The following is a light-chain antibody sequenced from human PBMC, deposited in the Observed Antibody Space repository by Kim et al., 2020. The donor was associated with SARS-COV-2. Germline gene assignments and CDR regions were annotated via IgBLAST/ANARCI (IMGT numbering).Light chain of an antibody. CDR2: GTS. Sequence: EIVLTQSPGTLSLSPGERVTLSCRASQSVSSSYLAWYQQKPGQAPRLLIYGTSSRATCIPDRFSGSGSGTGFTLTISRLGPEEFAVYYCQQYGSLITFGQGTRLEIK. CDR1: QSVSSSY. V-gene: IGKV3-20*01. CDR3: QQYGSLIT. J-gene: IGKJ5*01.